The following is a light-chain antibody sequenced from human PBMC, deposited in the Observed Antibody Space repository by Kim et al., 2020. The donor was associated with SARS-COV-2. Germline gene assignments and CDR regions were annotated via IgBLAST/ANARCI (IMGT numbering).Light chain of an antibody. CDR1: SSDIGGYKY. CDR2: DVS. J-gene: IGLJ3*02. Sequence: QSALTQPASVSGSPGQSITISCTGTSSDIGGYKYVSWYQQHPGNAPKLMIYDVSKRPSGVSNRFSGSKSGNTASLTISGLQAEDEADYYCSSYTSSSTWVFGGGTQLTVL. CDR3: SSYTSSSTWV. V-gene: IGLV2-14*01.